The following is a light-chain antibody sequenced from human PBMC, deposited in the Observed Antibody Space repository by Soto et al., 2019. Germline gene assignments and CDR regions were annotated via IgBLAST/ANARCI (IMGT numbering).Light chain of an antibody. CDR2: AAS. J-gene: IGKJ4*01. Sequence: DIQMTQSPSSLSASVGDTVTITCLASQTISNYLNWYQQQPGKDPKLLNYAASSLQSGVPSRFSGSGSGTDFNLTISSLQTEDFATYYCQQCYSSPLTFGGGTKVDIK. V-gene: IGKV1-39*01. CDR3: QQCYSSPLT. CDR1: QTISNY.